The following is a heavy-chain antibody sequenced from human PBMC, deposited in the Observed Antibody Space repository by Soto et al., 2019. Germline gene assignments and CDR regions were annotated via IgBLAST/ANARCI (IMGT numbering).Heavy chain of an antibody. CDR2: ISGSGGST. D-gene: IGHD6-6*01. CDR1: GFTFTNYA. J-gene: IGHJ4*02. Sequence: PGGSLRLSCAASGFTFTNYAMSWVRQAPGKGLEWVSAISGSGGSTHYADSVKGRFTISRDNSKNTLYLQMNSLRADDTAVYYCAKDKDVGARKPDYWGQGTLVTAPQ. CDR3: AKDKDVGARKPDY. V-gene: IGHV3-23*01.